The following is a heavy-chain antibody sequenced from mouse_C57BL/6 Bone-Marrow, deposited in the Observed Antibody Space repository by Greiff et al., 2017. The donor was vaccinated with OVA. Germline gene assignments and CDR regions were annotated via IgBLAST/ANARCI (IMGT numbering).Heavy chain of an antibody. V-gene: IGHV2-2*01. D-gene: IGHD2-2*01. Sequence: QVQLKQSGPGLVQPSQSLSITCTVSGFSLTSYGVHWVRQSPGKGLEWLGVIWSGGSTDYNAAFISRLSIRKDNSKSQVFFKMNSLQADDTAIYYCARMDLLWLRRGSWFAYWGQGTLVTVSA. CDR3: ARMDLLWLRRGSWFAY. CDR2: IWSGGST. J-gene: IGHJ3*01. CDR1: GFSLTSYG.